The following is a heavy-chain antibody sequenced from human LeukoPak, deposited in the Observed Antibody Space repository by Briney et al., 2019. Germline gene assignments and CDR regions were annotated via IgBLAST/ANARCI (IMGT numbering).Heavy chain of an antibody. Sequence: GASVKVSCTTSGYTFTDYYMFWLRQAPGQGLEWVGWINPNSGDTHYAQKFQGRVTMTRDTSISTAYMELSRLISDDTAVYYCARDRGSRNILTDYFGYWGQGTLSPSPQ. CDR1: GYTFTDYY. CDR2: INPNSGDT. V-gene: IGHV1-2*02. J-gene: IGHJ4*02. D-gene: IGHD3-9*01. CDR3: ARDRGSRNILTDYFGY.